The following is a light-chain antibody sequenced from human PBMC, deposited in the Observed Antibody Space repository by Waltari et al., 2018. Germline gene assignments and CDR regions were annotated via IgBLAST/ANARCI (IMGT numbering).Light chain of an antibody. Sequence: DMVMTQSPDSLAVSLGERGTINCKSSKSVLYSSKNKNYLAWYQQKPGQAPKLLIYWASYRHSRVPDRLSGRGYETYYRIVNSRLQAEDVAVYYCQQYYSDPLTFGQGTKVEIK. V-gene: IGKV4-1*01. CDR2: WAS. CDR3: QQYYSDPLT. J-gene: IGKJ1*01. CDR1: KSVLYSSKNKNY.